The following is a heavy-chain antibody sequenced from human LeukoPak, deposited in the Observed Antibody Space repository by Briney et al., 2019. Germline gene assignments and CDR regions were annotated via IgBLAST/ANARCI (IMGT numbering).Heavy chain of an antibody. Sequence: GGSLRLSCAASEFTFNNHDMHWVRQAPGKGLEWGAAISYDGRNKYCADSVKGRFTISRDNSKNTLNLQMNSLRTEDTAVFYCAKPRDIDSWAFDVWGQGTMVTVSS. D-gene: IGHD2-15*01. V-gene: IGHV3-30*18. CDR2: ISYDGRNK. J-gene: IGHJ3*01. CDR1: EFTFNNHD. CDR3: AKPRDIDSWAFDV.